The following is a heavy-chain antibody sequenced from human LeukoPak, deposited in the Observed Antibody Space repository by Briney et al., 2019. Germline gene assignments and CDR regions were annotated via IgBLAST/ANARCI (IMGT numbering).Heavy chain of an antibody. D-gene: IGHD5-18*01. CDR2: IYHNGST. Sequence: PSETLSLTCTVSGGSISSSNYYWGWIRQPPGKGLEWIGSIYHNGSTYYNPSLKSRVTISVDTSKNQFSLKLSSVTAADTAVYYCARDFRGYSYGWPFDYWGQGTLVTVSS. J-gene: IGHJ4*02. CDR1: GGSISSSNYY. CDR3: ARDFRGYSYGWPFDY. V-gene: IGHV4-39*07.